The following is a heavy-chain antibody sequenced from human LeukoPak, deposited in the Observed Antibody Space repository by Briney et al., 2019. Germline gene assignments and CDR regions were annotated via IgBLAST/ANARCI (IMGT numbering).Heavy chain of an antibody. CDR2: TYYRFKWYY. V-gene: IGHV6-1*01. D-gene: IGHD1-26*01. Sequence: SQTLSLTCAISGDSVSSNSAAWNWIRQSPSRGLEWLGRTYYRFKWYYDYAVAVKSRISINPDTSKNQFSLPLSSVTPEDTAVYYCARDPVGGSTIFDYWGQGTLVTVSS. J-gene: IGHJ4*02. CDR1: GDSVSSNSAA. CDR3: ARDPVGGSTIFDY.